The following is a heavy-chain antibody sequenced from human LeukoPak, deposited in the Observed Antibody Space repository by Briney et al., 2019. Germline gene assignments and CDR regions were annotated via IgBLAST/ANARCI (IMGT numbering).Heavy chain of an antibody. D-gene: IGHD2-2*01. CDR3: TRGSPYCSSTSCYPLGDY. Sequence: SETLSLTCTVSGGSISSYYWSWIRQPPGKGLEWVWYIYYSGSTNYNPSLKSRVTISADTSNNQISLKQSSVPAADTAVYYCTRGSPYCSSTSCYPLGDYWGQGTLVTVSS. V-gene: IGHV4-59*01. J-gene: IGHJ4*02. CDR1: GGSISSYY. CDR2: IYYSGST.